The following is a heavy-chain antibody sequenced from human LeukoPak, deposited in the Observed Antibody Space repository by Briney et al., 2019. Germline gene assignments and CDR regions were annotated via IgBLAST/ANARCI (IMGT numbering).Heavy chain of an antibody. Sequence: SVKVSCKASGGTFSSYAISWVRQAPGQGLEWMGRIIPILGIANYAQKFQGRVTITADKSTSTAYMELSSLRSEDTAVYYCARDRIQLWSWADAFDIWGQGTMVTVSS. J-gene: IGHJ3*02. CDR1: GGTFSSYA. CDR3: ARDRIQLWSWADAFDI. D-gene: IGHD5-18*01. V-gene: IGHV1-69*04. CDR2: IIPILGIA.